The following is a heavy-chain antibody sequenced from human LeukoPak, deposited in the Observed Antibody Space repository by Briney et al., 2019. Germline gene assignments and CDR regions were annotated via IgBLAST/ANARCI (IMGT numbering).Heavy chain of an antibody. CDR3: ARDQYNVIDS. J-gene: IGHJ4*02. CDR1: GYRFTGYN. Sequence: ASVKVSCKASGYRFTGYNIDWVRQAPGQRPEWMGRINAENGDTKYSQKFQGRVTITRDTFASTSYMELSSLRSEDPAVYYCARDQYNVIDSWGQGTLVTVSS. CDR2: INAENGDT. D-gene: IGHD1-14*01. V-gene: IGHV1-3*01.